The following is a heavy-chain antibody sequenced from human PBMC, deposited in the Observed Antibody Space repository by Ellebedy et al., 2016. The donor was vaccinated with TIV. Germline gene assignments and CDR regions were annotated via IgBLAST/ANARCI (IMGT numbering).Heavy chain of an antibody. CDR2: IFYDGNT. Sequence: MPGGSLRLSCIVSGGSITSTGSYWGWIRQPLGKGLEWIGSIFYDGNTFYNPSLKSRVTISAYTSKNQFSLNLSSVTAADTSVYYCARHTAVSYDWEYWGQGTLVTVSS. V-gene: IGHV4-39*01. CDR1: GGSITSTGSY. J-gene: IGHJ4*02. CDR3: ARHTAVSYDWEY. D-gene: IGHD3-16*01.